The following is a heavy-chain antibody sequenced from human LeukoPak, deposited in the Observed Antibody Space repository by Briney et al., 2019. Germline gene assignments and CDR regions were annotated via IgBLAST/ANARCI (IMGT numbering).Heavy chain of an antibody. CDR1: GFTFSSYS. J-gene: IGHJ6*03. CDR3: ARALAAAGYYYYYMDV. Sequence: GGFLRLSCAASGFTFSSYSTNWVRQAPGKGLEWVSSISSSSSYIYYADSVKGRFTISRDNAKNSLYLQMNSLRAEDTAVYYCARALAAAGYYYYYMDVWGKGTTVTVSS. D-gene: IGHD6-13*01. V-gene: IGHV3-21*01. CDR2: ISSSSSYI.